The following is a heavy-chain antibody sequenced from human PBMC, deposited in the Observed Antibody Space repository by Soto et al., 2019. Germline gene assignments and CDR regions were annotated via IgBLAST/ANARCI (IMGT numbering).Heavy chain of an antibody. D-gene: IGHD3-22*01. CDR1: GFTFNIYS. CDR3: ARDTKMLAPLIYMDH. Sequence: LRLSCAASGFTFNIYSMNWVRQAPGKGLEWVSSISSRSSNIDYADSVKGRFTISRDNANNTLYLQMNNLSADDTAVYYCARDTKMLAPLIYMDHWGRGTLVTVSS. CDR2: ISSRSSNI. J-gene: IGHJ4*02. V-gene: IGHV3-21*01.